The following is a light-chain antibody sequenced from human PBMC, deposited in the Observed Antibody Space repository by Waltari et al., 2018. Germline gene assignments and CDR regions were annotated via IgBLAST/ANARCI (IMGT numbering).Light chain of an antibody. CDR1: SPNIGNHY. CDR2: DND. V-gene: IGLV1-51*01. Sequence: QSVLTQTPSVSAAPGQKVTISCSGSSPNIGNHYVSWHQQLPGSAPKPLIYDNDKRPSGIPDRFSGSKSGTSATLGITGLQTGDEAHYYCATWDNSLNNVVFGGGTKLTVL. J-gene: IGLJ2*01. CDR3: ATWDNSLNNVV.